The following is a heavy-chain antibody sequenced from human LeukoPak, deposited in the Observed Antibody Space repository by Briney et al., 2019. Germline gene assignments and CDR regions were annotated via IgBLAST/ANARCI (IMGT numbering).Heavy chain of an antibody. J-gene: IGHJ5*02. CDR2: IYSSGST. CDR1: GGSISSYY. Sequence: PSETLSLTCTVPGGSISSYYWSWIRQPAGKGLEWIGRIYSSGSTNYNPSLKSRVTMSVDTSKNQFSLKLRSVTPADTGVYYCARESRSNYGLTFDPWGQGTLVTVSS. D-gene: IGHD4-17*01. CDR3: ARESRSNYGLTFDP. V-gene: IGHV4-4*07.